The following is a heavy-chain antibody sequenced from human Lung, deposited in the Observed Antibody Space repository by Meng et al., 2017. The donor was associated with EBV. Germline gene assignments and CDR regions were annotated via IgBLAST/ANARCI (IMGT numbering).Heavy chain of an antibody. CDR2: IYYSGST. CDR3: ARAVDTGYFDY. V-gene: IGHV4-31*01. CDR1: GGSISSGGYY. J-gene: IGHJ4*02. D-gene: IGHD5-18*01. Sequence: QVQLWDSGPGLVKPSQTLSLTCTVSGGSISSGGYYWSWIRQHPGKSLEWIGYIYYSGSTYYNPSLKSLVSISVDTSNNQFSLKLSSVTAADTAVYYCARAVDTGYFDYWGQGTLVTVSS.